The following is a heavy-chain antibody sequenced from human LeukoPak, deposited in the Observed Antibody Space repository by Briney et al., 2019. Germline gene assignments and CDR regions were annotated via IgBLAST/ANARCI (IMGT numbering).Heavy chain of an antibody. Sequence: SETLSLTCTVSGGSISTYYWSWIRQPPGKGLEWIGYVDYSGATNYNPSLKSRLTMSVDTSKHQFSLKLGSVTAADTAVYYCARVGSYCFEYWGQGTLVTVSS. CDR3: ARVGSYCFEY. D-gene: IGHD3-10*01. J-gene: IGHJ4*02. CDR2: VDYSGAT. CDR1: GGSISTYY. V-gene: IGHV4-59*01.